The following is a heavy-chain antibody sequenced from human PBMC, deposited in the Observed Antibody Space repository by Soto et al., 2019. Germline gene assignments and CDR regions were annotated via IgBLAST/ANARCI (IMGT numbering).Heavy chain of an antibody. Sequence: SETLSLTCTVSGGSISSGGYYWSWIRQHPGKGLEWIGYIYYSGSTYYNPSLKSRVTISVDTSKNQFSLKLSSVTAADTAVFYCARAVVVTAIQHYYYGMDVWGQGTTVTVSS. CDR2: IYYSGST. D-gene: IGHD2-21*02. CDR1: GGSISSGGYY. CDR3: ARAVVVTAIQHYYYGMDV. J-gene: IGHJ6*02. V-gene: IGHV4-31*03.